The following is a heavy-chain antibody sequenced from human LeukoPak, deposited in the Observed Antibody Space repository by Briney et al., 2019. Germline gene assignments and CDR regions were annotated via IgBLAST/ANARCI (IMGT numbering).Heavy chain of an antibody. CDR1: GGSISSYY. D-gene: IGHD3-3*01. Sequence: SETLSLTCTVSGGSISSYYWSWIRQPPGKGLEWIGFIYYSGSTNYNPALKRQVTISVDTSKNQFTLKLSSVTAADTAVYYCARNGAQKTVLPFSEWLSPYCMDVWGQGTTVTVSS. CDR3: ARNGAQKTVLPFSEWLSPYCMDV. V-gene: IGHV4-59*01. CDR2: IYYSGST. J-gene: IGHJ6*02.